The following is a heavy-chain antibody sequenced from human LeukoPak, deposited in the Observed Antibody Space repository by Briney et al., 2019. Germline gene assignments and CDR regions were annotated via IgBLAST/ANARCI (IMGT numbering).Heavy chain of an antibody. CDR1: SRSIRISDW. CDR3: ARDPDCSSSNCPFDY. J-gene: IGHJ4*02. Sequence: SETLSLTCAFSSRSIRISDWWSWLRQPPGKGLEWIGEAYHAGSPNYNASLRSRVTISIDMYRNQLSLKLSDPTPAKTDVYDCARDPDCSSSNCPFDYWGQGTLVTVSS. D-gene: IGHD2-15*01. V-gene: IGHV4-4*02. CDR2: AYHAGSP.